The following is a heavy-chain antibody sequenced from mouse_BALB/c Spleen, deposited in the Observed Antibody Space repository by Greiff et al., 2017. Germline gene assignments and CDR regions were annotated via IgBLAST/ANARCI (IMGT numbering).Heavy chain of an antibody. D-gene: IGHD1-1*01. CDR1: GYAFTNYL. CDR3: ARIYYYGSSSFAY. Sequence: QVQLQQSGAELVRPGTSVKVSCKASGYAFTNYLIEWVKQRPGQGLEWIGVINPGSGGTNYNEKFKGKATLTADKSSSTAYMQLSSLTSDDSAVYFCARIYYYGSSSFAYWGQGTLVTVSA. V-gene: IGHV1-54*01. J-gene: IGHJ3*01. CDR2: INPGSGGT.